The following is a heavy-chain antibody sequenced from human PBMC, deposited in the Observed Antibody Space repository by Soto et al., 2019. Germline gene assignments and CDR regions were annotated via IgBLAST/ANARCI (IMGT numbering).Heavy chain of an antibody. CDR1: GFTFSSYW. D-gene: IGHD1-26*01. Sequence: EVQLVESGGGLVQPGGSLRLSCAASGFTFSSYWMHWVHQAPGKGLVWVSCLNSDGSDTRYADSVKGRFTISRDNAKNTLHLQMNRLRVEDTAVYYCARAVRVGATSEFDYWGQGNLVTVSS. CDR2: LNSDGSDT. CDR3: ARAVRVGATSEFDY. V-gene: IGHV3-74*01. J-gene: IGHJ4*02.